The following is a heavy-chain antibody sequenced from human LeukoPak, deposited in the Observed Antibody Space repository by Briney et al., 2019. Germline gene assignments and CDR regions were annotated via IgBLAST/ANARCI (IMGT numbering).Heavy chain of an antibody. Sequence: PGGSLRLSCAASGFTFNSYAMSWVRQAPGQGLEWVSAVSADGDYTYYADSVKGRFTISRDNSKNTLHLQMNSLRAEDTAIYYCAKDSIDHNGVYDAFDIWGQGTLVTVSS. V-gene: IGHV3-23*01. CDR1: GFTFNSYA. CDR3: AKDSIDHNGVYDAFDI. D-gene: IGHD1-1*01. CDR2: VSADGDYT. J-gene: IGHJ3*02.